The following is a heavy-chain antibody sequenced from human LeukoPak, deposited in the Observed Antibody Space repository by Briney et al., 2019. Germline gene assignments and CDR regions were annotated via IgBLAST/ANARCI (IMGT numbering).Heavy chain of an antibody. D-gene: IGHD2-2*01. J-gene: IGHJ4*02. CDR3: VRAGFIVVDQCAKVGRRRPYEF. Sequence: GGSLRLSCAASGFTFISYCLSWVRQAPGMGLEWVANIKKDGSEKDYVDSVKGRFTISRDNAKNSQYLQMNRLRADNTAVYYCVRAGFIVVDQCAKVGRRRPYEFRGPGILVTVSS. CDR2: IKKDGSEK. CDR1: GFTFISYC. V-gene: IGHV3-7*01.